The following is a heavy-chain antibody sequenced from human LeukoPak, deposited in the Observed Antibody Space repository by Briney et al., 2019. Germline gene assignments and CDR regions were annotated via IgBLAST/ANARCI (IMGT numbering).Heavy chain of an antibody. J-gene: IGHJ4*02. CDR1: GFTVSSKY. D-gene: IGHD5-24*01. Sequence: GGSLRLSCAASGFTVSSKYMSWVRQAPGKGLEWVSAVSSSGSSTFYADSVKGRFTISRDNSKSTLFLQMNSLRAEDTALYYCAKDPGWQLNTYYFDYWGQGTLVTVSS. CDR2: VSSSGSST. CDR3: AKDPGWQLNTYYFDY. V-gene: IGHV3-23*01.